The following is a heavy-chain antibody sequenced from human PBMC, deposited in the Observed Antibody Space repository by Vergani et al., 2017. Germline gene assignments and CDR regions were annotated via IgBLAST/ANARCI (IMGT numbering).Heavy chain of an antibody. CDR3: ARFWAGGNWNYVYYYYYMDV. V-gene: IGHV1-18*01. J-gene: IGHJ6*03. CDR2: ISAYNGNT. D-gene: IGHD1-7*01. Sequence: QVQLVQSGAEVKKPGASVKVSCKASGYTFTSYGISWVRQAPGQGLEWMGWISAYNGNTNYAQKLQGRVTMTTDTSTSTAYMELRSLRSDDTAVYYCARFWAGGNWNYVYYYYYMDVWGKGTTVTVSS. CDR1: GYTFTSYG.